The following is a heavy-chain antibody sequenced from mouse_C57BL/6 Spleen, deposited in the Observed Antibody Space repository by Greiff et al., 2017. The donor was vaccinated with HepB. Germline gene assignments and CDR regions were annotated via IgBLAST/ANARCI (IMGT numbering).Heavy chain of an antibody. D-gene: IGHD1-1*01. V-gene: IGHV5-17*01. CDR3: ARNYGSFYWYFDV. CDR1: GFTFSDYG. CDR2: ISSGSSTI. J-gene: IGHJ1*03. Sequence: EVQWVESGGGLVKPGGSLKLSCAASGFTFSDYGMHWVRQAPEKGLEWVAYISSGSSTIYYADTVKGRFTISRDNAKNTLFLQMTSLRSEDTAMYYCARNYGSFYWYFDVWGTGTTVTVSS.